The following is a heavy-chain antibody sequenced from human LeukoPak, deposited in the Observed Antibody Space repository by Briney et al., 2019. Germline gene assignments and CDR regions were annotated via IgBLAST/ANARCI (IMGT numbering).Heavy chain of an antibody. J-gene: IGHJ4*02. CDR2: IYYSGST. Sequence: PSETLSLTCTVSGGSISSSSYYWGWIRQPPGKGLEWIGSIYYSGSTYYNPSLKSRVTISVDTSKNQFSLKLSSVTAADTAVYYCARDHALRGYYDSSGLDYWGQGTLVTVSS. CDR1: GGSISSSSYY. CDR3: ARDHALRGYYDSSGLDY. V-gene: IGHV4-39*07. D-gene: IGHD3-22*01.